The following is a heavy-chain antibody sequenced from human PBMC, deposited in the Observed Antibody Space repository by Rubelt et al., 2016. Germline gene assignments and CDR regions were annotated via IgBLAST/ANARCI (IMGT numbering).Heavy chain of an antibody. CDR2: LSSTGNSI. CDR3: ARGLIPPDY. Sequence: QVQLQQWGAGLLKPSETLSHTCAVYGGSFTDYYWTWIRQPPGKGLEWVSSLSSTGNSIYYDDSVKGRFTITRANAKDSRYLQMNSLRAEDTAVYYCARGLIPPDYWGQGTLVTVSS. CDR1: GGSFTDYY. J-gene: IGHJ4*02. V-gene: IGHV3-11*04. D-gene: IGHD3-16*01.